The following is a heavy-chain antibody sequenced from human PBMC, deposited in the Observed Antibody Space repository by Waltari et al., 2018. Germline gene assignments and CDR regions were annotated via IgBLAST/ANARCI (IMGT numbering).Heavy chain of an antibody. J-gene: IGHJ4*02. V-gene: IGHV4-39*01. Sequence: QLQLQESGPGLVKPSETLSLTCTASGGSISSSNYYWGWIRQPPGKGLEWIGNIYYSGTTYYSPSLRSRATISVDTSKNQFSLKLSSVTAADTAVYYWAGLEYGSGWYRYFDYWGQGTLVTVSS. CDR2: IYYSGTT. CDR3: AGLEYGSGWYRYFDY. D-gene: IGHD6-19*01. CDR1: GGSISSSNYY.